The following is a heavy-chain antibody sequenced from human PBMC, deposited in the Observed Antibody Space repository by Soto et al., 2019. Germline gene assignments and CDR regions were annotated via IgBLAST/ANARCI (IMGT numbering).Heavy chain of an antibody. CDR1: GYTFTCYF. Sequence: GXLVQVSCESSGYTFTCYFSPLVRQAPGEGLEWVGYINPNSGVTKYAPRFLVRVTITRDTSIRTAYMELNNLRSDDTAVYFCARGGGTILAPLSRGPGTLVTLSS. CDR2: INPNSGVT. D-gene: IGHD2-2*01. V-gene: IGHV1-2*02. CDR3: ARGGGTILAPLS. J-gene: IGHJ4*02.